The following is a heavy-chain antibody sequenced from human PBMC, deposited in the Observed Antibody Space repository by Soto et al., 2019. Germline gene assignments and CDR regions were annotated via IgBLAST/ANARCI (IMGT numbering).Heavy chain of an antibody. CDR3: ARESEDLTSNFDY. V-gene: IGHV3-21*06. Sequence: GGSLRLSCAASGFICSSYDMNWFRQAPGKGLEWVSSISSTTNYIYYGDSMKGRFTISRDNAKNSLYLEMNSLRAEDTAVYYCARESEDLTSNFDYWGQGTLVTVSS. CDR2: ISSTTNYI. J-gene: IGHJ4*02. CDR1: GFICSSYD.